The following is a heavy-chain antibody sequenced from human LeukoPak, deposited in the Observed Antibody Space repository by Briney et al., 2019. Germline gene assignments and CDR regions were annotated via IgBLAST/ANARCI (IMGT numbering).Heavy chain of an antibody. J-gene: IGHJ4*02. CDR3: ARVRGYRDGYNHPFDY. CDR2: TYYSGST. Sequence: PSETLSLTCTVSGGSISSYYWSWIRQPPGKGLEWIGYTYYSGSTNYNPSLKSRVTISVDTSKNQFSLKLSSVTAADTAVYYCARVRGYRDGYNHPFDYWGEGTLVTVSS. V-gene: IGHV4-59*01. CDR1: GGSISSYY. D-gene: IGHD5-24*01.